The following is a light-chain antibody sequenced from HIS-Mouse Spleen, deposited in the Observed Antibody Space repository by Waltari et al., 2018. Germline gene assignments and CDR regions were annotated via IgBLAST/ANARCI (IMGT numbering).Light chain of an antibody. CDR2: KDS. V-gene: IGLV3-27*01. CDR3: YSAADNNLV. J-gene: IGLJ3*02. Sequence: SYELTQPSSVSVSPGQTARITCSGDVLAKKYARLFQQKPGQAPVLVIYKDSGRPSGSPGRFSGSRSGTTVTLTISGAQVEEEADYYCYSAADNNLVFGGGTKLTVL. CDR1: VLAKKY.